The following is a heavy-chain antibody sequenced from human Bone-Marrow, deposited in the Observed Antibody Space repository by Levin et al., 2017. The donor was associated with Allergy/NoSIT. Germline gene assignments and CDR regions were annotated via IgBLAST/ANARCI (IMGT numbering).Heavy chain of an antibody. CDR2: IWYDGSNK. J-gene: IGHJ4*02. V-gene: IGHV3-33*01. Sequence: GGSLRLSCAASGFTFSSYGMHWVRQAPGKGLEWVAVIWYDGSNKYYADSVKGRFTISRDNSKNTLYLQMNSLRAEDTAVYYCARLIAVAGPLIGYWGQGTLVTVSS. CDR3: ARLIAVAGPLIGY. D-gene: IGHD6-19*01. CDR1: GFTFSSYG.